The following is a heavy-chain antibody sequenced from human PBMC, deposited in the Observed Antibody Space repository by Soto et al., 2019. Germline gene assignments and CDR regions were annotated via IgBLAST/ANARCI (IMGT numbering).Heavy chain of an antibody. CDR2: IYPGGST. J-gene: IGHJ4*02. D-gene: IGHD7-27*01. CDR3: SGEGAEIEY. V-gene: IGHV4-4*02. CDR1: GGSIRSSNW. Sequence: QVQLQESGPGLVKPSGTLTLTCAVSGGSIRSSNWWTWVRQPPGKGLEWIGEIYPGGSTNYNPSLKSRVTISLDKSKGQFYLNVKSVTAADTAVYYCSGEGAEIEYWRLGTLVTVSS.